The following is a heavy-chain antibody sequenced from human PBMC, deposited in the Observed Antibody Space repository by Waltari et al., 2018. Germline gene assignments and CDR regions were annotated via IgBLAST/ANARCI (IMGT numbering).Heavy chain of an antibody. J-gene: IGHJ5*02. D-gene: IGHD6-13*01. CDR1: GGSISSYY. CDR3: ARAVGIAAAPEWFDP. CDR2: IYYSGST. V-gene: IGHV4-59*01. Sequence: QVQLQESGPGLVKPSETLSLTCTVSGGSISSYYWSWIRQPPGKGLEWIGYIYYSGSTNYNPALKRRVTISVDTSKNQFSLKLSSGTAADTAVYYWARAVGIAAAPEWFDPWGQGTLVTVSS.